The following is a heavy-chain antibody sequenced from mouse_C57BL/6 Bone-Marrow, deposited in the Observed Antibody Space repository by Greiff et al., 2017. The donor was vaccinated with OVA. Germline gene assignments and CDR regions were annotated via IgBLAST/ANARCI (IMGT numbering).Heavy chain of an antibody. V-gene: IGHV5-4*01. Sequence: EVMVVESGGGLVKPGGSLKLSCAASGFTFSSYAMSWVRRTPEKRLKWVATISDGGSYTYYPDNVKGRFTISRDIAKNNLYLQMSHLKSEDTGMYYCARDPPPYYNGSSPWFAYWGQGTMVTVSA. CDR2: ISDGGSYT. D-gene: IGHD1-1*01. CDR1: GFTFSSYA. CDR3: ARDPPPYYNGSSPWFAY. J-gene: IGHJ3*01.